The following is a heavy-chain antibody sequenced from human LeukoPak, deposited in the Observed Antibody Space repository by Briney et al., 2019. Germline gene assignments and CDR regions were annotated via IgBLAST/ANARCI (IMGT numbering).Heavy chain of an antibody. CDR1: GYTFTSYY. V-gene: IGHV1-2*02. D-gene: IGHD6-19*01. Sequence: ASVKVSCKASGYTFTSYYMHWVRQAPGQGLEWMGWINPNSGGTNYAQKFQGRVTMTRDTSISTAYMELSRLRSDDTAVYYCAREVVAGWSYYYYYYMDVWGKGTTVTISS. CDR3: AREVVAGWSYYYYYYMDV. CDR2: INPNSGGT. J-gene: IGHJ6*03.